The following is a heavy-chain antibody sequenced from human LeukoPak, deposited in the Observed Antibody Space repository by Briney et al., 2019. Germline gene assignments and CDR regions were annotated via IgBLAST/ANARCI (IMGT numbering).Heavy chain of an antibody. V-gene: IGHV3-30-3*01. CDR2: ISNDGGNR. D-gene: IGHD2-15*01. Sequence: GGSLRLSCVASGFTSGFTFSYYAMHWVRQAPGKGLEWVAFISNDGGNRYFANSVKGRFTISRDNSKNTAYLQMNSLGAEDTAVYYCADSDGYYYDVWGQGTLVTVS. J-gene: IGHJ4*02. CDR1: GFTFSYYA. CDR3: ADSDGYYYDV.